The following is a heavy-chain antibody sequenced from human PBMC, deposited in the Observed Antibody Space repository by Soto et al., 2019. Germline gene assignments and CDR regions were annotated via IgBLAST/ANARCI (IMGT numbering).Heavy chain of an antibody. CDR3: ARDPSYDHRNGKDV. D-gene: IGHD3-22*01. Sequence: QVQLQESGPGLVKPSQTLSLTCTVSGGSISSGGYYWSFIRQHPGKGLEWIGYIYYSGSTYYNPSLKSRVTISVDTSKNQFSLKLSSVTAADTAVYYCARDPSYDHRNGKDVWGQGTTVTVSS. V-gene: IGHV4-31*03. J-gene: IGHJ6*02. CDR1: GGSISSGGYY. CDR2: IYYSGST.